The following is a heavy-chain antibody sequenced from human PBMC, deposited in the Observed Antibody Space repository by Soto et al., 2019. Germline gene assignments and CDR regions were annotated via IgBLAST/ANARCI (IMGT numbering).Heavy chain of an antibody. CDR2: IYYSGST. D-gene: IGHD3-3*01. J-gene: IGHJ5*02. V-gene: IGHV4-31*03. CDR3: ARFFGVDSWFDP. CDR1: GGSISSGGYY. Sequence: SETLSLTCTVSGGSISSGGYYWSWIRQHPGKGLEWIGYIYYSGSTYYNPSLKSRVTISVDTSKNQFSLKLSSVTAADTAVYYCARFFGVDSWFDPWGQGTLVTVSS.